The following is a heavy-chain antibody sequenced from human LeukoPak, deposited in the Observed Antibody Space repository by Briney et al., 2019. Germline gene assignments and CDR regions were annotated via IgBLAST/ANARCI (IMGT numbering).Heavy chain of an antibody. J-gene: IGHJ4*02. D-gene: IGHD1-14*01. CDR1: GFTFSTYG. CDR2: IWYDGSNK. Sequence: PAGSLRLSCAASGFTFSTYGMHWVRQAPGKGLEWVAVIWYDGSNKYYIDSVRSRFTISRDNSKNTLYLQMNSLRAEDTAVYYCAREKDRVFDSWGQGTLVTVSS. V-gene: IGHV3-33*01. CDR3: AREKDRVFDS.